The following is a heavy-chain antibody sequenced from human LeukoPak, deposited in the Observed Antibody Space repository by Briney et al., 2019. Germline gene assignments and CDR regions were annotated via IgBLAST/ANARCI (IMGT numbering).Heavy chain of an antibody. CDR1: GGSISSGSYY. CDR2: IYYSGST. CDR3: ASTSSSSSVDY. D-gene: IGHD6-6*01. V-gene: IGHV4-39*01. Sequence: SETLSLTCTVSGGSISSGSYYWGWIRQPPGKGLEWIGSIYYSGSTYYNPSLKSRVTISVDTSKNQFSLKLSSVTAADTAVYYCASTSSSSSVDYWGQGTLVTVSS. J-gene: IGHJ4*02.